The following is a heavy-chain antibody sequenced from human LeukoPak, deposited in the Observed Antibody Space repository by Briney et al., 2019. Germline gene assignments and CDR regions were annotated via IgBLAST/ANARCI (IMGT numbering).Heavy chain of an antibody. CDR3: ARDALKDGYNHVGY. Sequence: SVKVSCKASRGTFSSYAISWVRQAPGQGLEWMGGIIPIFGTANYAQKFQGRVTITADESTSTAYMEPSSLRSEDTAVYYCARDALKDGYNHVGYWGQGTLVTVSS. CDR1: RGTFSSYA. CDR2: IIPIFGTA. V-gene: IGHV1-69*13. J-gene: IGHJ4*02. D-gene: IGHD5-24*01.